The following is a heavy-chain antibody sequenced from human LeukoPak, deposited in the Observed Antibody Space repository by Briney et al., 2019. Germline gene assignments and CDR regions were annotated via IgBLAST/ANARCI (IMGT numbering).Heavy chain of an antibody. Sequence: GASVTVSFKASGYTFTCYYMHWMRQAPGQGPEWMGWINCNSGDTIYAQKFQGRVTMTRDTSISTAYMELSRLTYDDTAVYYCARNGEIWGQGTLVTVSS. V-gene: IGHV1-2*02. CDR1: GYTFTCYY. CDR2: INCNSGDT. J-gene: IGHJ4*02. CDR3: ARNGEI. D-gene: IGHD3-10*01.